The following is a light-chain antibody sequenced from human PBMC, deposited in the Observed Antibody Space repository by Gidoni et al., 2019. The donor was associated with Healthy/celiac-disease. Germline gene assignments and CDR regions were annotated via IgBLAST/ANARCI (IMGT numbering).Light chain of an antibody. J-gene: IGKJ4*01. CDR1: QGISSW. Sequence: DIHMTHPQSSVSASLGDSVTITCRASQGISSWLAWYQQKPGKAPKLLIYPASSLQSVVPSRFSGSGSGTDFTLTISILQPEYFVTYYCQQANSFPFTFGGGTKVEIK. CDR2: PAS. V-gene: IGKV1D-12*01. CDR3: QQANSFPFT.